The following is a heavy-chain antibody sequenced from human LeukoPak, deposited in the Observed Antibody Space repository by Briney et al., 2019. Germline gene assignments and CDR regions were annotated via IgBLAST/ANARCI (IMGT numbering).Heavy chain of an antibody. V-gene: IGHV1-18*01. CDR2: ISAYNGDT. D-gene: IGHD6-13*01. CDR3: ARARGGSSWLMDI. J-gene: IGHJ3*02. CDR1: GYTFTTYG. Sequence: ASVKVSCKASGYTFTTYGVSWVRQAPGQGLEWMGWISAYNGDTNYAQKFQGRVTMTTDTSTGTVYMELRSLRSDDTAVYYCARARGGSSWLMDIWGQGTMVTVSS.